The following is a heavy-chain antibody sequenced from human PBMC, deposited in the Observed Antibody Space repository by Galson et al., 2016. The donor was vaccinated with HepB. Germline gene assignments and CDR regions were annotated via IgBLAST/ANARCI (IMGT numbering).Heavy chain of an antibody. CDR1: GDSVSSNSAA. CDR2: TYCRSKWFN. CDR3: ARTNSKTYGGGNLDY. Sequence: CAISGDSVSSNSAAWNWIRQSPSRGLEWLGRTYCRSKWFNDYAPSVKSRINISPDTSKNQFSLQLNSVTPEDTAVYYCARTNSKTYGGGNLDYWGQGTLVTVSS. V-gene: IGHV6-1*01. D-gene: IGHD4-23*01. J-gene: IGHJ4*01.